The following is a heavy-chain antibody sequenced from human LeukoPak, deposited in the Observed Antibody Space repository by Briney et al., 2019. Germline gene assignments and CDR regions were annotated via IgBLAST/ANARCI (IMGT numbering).Heavy chain of an antibody. Sequence: GGSLRLSCAASGFTFSSCGMHWVRQAPGKGLEWVAVIWYDGSKKYYADSVKGRFTISRDDSKNTLYLQMNSLRVEDTAVYYCARSVLSPVLQDFDYWAREPWSPSPQ. CDR1: GFTFSSCG. CDR2: IWYDGSKK. V-gene: IGHV3-33*01. J-gene: IGHJ4*02. CDR3: ARSVLSPVLQDFDY. D-gene: IGHD5-24*01.